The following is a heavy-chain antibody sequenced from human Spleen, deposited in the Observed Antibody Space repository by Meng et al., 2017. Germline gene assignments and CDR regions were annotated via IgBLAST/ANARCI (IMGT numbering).Heavy chain of an antibody. V-gene: IGHV1-2*06. CDR2: INPKSGDT. Sequence: ASVKVSCKASGYTFPDYWLHWVRRAPGQGLEWMGRINPKSGDTHYAQRFQGRVTMTGDTSISTAYMELSGLRSDDTAMYYCARDDAVSGGNNWFDPWGQGTLVTVSS. CDR3: ARDDAVSGGNNWFDP. J-gene: IGHJ5*02. D-gene: IGHD4-23*01. CDR1: GYTFPDYW.